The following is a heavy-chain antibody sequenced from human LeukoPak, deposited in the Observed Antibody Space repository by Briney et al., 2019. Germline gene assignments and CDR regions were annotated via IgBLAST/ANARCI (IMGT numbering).Heavy chain of an antibody. Sequence: GGSLRLSCEASGFTFNTYSMNWARQAPGKGLEWVSSIDSSGGNMFYADSVKGRFIISRDNAKDSLYLQMNSLRVEDTAVYYCARLGYCSGGSCYFYYFYMDVWGKGTTVTVSS. CDR1: GFTFNTYS. D-gene: IGHD2-15*01. J-gene: IGHJ6*03. CDR3: ARLGYCSGGSCYFYYFYMDV. CDR2: IDSSGGNM. V-gene: IGHV3-21*06.